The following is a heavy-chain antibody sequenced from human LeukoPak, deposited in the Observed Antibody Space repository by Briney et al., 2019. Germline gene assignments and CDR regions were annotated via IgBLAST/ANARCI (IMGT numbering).Heavy chain of an antibody. V-gene: IGHV1-2*02. D-gene: IGHD3-22*01. CDR1: GYTFTGYY. CDR2: INPNSGGT. J-gene: IGHJ4*02. Sequence: ASVKVSCKASGYTFTGYYMHWVRQAPGQGLEWMGWINPNSGGTNYARKFQGRVTMTRDTSISTAYMELSRLRSDDTAVYYCARSDSSGYVLFDYWGQGTLVTVSS. CDR3: ARSDSSGYVLFDY.